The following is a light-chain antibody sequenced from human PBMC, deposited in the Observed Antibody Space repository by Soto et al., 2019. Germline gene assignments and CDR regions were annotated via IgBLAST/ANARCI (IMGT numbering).Light chain of an antibody. J-gene: IGLJ1*01. Sequence: QPVLTQPPSASGTPGQRVTISCSGSSSNIGSNTVNWYQQLPGTAPKLLIYSNNQQPSGVPDRFSGSKSGTSASLAISGLQSEDEADYYCAAWDDSLNGHVFGTGTKLTVL. CDR2: SNN. CDR1: SSNIGSNT. CDR3: AAWDDSLNGHV. V-gene: IGLV1-44*01.